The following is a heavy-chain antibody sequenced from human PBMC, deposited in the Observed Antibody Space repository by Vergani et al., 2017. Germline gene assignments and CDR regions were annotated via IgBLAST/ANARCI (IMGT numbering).Heavy chain of an antibody. CDR2: IKQDGSEK. CDR1: GFTFSAYW. V-gene: IGHV3-7*01. D-gene: IGHD3-10*01. Sequence: EVLLVESGGGLVQPGGSLRLSCAPLGFTFSAYWMNWVRQAPGKGLEWVANIKQDGSEKYNVDSVKGRFTISRDNANNLVYVQMSSVRADDTAVYYCARDYGSGPPRSRRLLYDIGWFDPWGQGTLVTVSS. J-gene: IGHJ5*02. CDR3: ARDYGSGPPRSRRLLYDIGWFDP.